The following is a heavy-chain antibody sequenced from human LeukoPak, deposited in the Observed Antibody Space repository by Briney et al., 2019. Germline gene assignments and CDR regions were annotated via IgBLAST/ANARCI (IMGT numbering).Heavy chain of an antibody. J-gene: IGHJ5*02. V-gene: IGHV1-8*03. Sequence: ASVKVSCKASGYTFTSYDINWVRQATGQGLEWMGWMNPNSGNTGYAQKFQGRVTITRNTSISTAHMELSSLRSEDTAVYYCARAPRITMVRGVIYWFDPWGQGTLVTVSS. CDR2: MNPNSGNT. D-gene: IGHD3-10*01. CDR1: GYTFTSYD. CDR3: ARAPRITMVRGVIYWFDP.